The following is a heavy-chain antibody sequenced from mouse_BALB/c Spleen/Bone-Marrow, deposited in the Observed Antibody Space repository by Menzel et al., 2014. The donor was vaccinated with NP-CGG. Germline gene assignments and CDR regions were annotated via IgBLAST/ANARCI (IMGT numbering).Heavy chain of an antibody. CDR2: ISYSGST. D-gene: IGHD4-1*01. Sequence: VQLQQSGPSLVKPSQTLSLTCSVTGDSITSGCWNWIRKFPGNKLEYMGYISYSGSTYYNPSLKSRISITRDTSKNQYYLQLNSVTTEDTATYYRARSPWDGFAYWGQGTLVTVSA. V-gene: IGHV3-8*02. J-gene: IGHJ3*01. CDR3: ARSPWDGFAY. CDR1: GDSITSGC.